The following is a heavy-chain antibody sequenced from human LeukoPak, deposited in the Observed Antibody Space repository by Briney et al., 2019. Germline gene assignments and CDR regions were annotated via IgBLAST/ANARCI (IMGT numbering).Heavy chain of an antibody. CDR2: ISYDGSNE. J-gene: IGHJ4*02. V-gene: IGHV3-30-3*01. D-gene: IGHD1-26*01. Sequence: GRSLRLSCAASGFTFSGYAMHWVRQAPGKGLEWVAVISYDGSNEYYADSVKGRFTISRDNAKNTMYLQMNSLRAEDTAVDYCASGSYFFDYWGQGTLVTVSS. CDR3: ASGSYFFDY. CDR1: GFTFSGYA.